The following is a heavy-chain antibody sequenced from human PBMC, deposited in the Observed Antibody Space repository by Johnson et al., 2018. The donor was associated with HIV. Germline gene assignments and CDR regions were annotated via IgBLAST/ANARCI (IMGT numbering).Heavy chain of an antibody. D-gene: IGHD6-6*01. Sequence: VQLVESGGGVVRPGRSLRLSCAASGFTFDDYAMHWVRQAPGRGLEWVSVIYSGGSTYYADSVRGRFTISRDNAKNSLFLQMNSLRAEDTAVYYCASYSSSDAFDIWGQGTMVTVSS. CDR3: ASYSSSDAFDI. J-gene: IGHJ3*02. CDR2: IYSGGST. V-gene: IGHV3-20*04. CDR1: GFTFDDYA.